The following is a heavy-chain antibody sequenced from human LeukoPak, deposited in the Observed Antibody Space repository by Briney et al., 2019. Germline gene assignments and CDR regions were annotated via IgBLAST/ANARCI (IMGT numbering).Heavy chain of an antibody. CDR3: ARSLFLVTMVRGVPGY. CDR2: INTNTGNP. CDR1: GYTFTSYA. D-gene: IGHD3-10*01. J-gene: IGHJ4*02. V-gene: IGHV7-4-1*02. Sequence: GASVKVSCKASGYTFTSYAMNWVRRAPGQGLEWMGWINTNTGNPTYAQGFTGRFVFSLDTSVSTAYLQISSLKAEDTAVYYCARSLFLVTMVRGVPGYWGQGTLVTVSS.